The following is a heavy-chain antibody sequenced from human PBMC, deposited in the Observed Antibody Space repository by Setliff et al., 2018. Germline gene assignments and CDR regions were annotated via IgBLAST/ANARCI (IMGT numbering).Heavy chain of an antibody. J-gene: IGHJ4*02. CDR3: ARESATIGEFPLYYFDK. CDR1: GGSISSGGFY. D-gene: IGHD3-10*01. Sequence: SETLSLTCSVSGGSISSGGFYWSWIRQSAGRGLEWISHFHTGGATDYNLSLKSRVTISLDSSKNQFSLRLSSVTAADAAVYFCARESATIGEFPLYYFDKWGQGIQVTVSS. V-gene: IGHV4-61*09. CDR2: FHTGGAT.